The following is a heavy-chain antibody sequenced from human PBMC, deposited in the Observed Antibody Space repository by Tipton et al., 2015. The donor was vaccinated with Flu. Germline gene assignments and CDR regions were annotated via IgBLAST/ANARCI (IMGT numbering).Heavy chain of an antibody. J-gene: IGHJ6*02. D-gene: IGHD3-10*01. CDR1: GFTFSNYF. Sequence: QLVQSGGGLIQPGGSLRLSCAASGFTFSNYFIHWVRQPPGKRPVWVSHINPDGSTARYADSVRGRFTISRDNAKNTLYLQMNSLRAEDTAVYYCVNYGMRQQFGVDVWGQGTTVTVSS. V-gene: IGHV3-74*02. CDR3: VNYGMRQQFGVDV. CDR2: INPDGSTA.